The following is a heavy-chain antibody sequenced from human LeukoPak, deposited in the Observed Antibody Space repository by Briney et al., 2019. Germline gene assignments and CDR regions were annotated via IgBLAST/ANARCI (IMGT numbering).Heavy chain of an antibody. CDR3: ARDLHYYVAMAV. D-gene: IGHD3-10*02. CDR1: GFTFSSYA. V-gene: IGHV3-23*01. Sequence: HPGGSLRHSCAASGFTFSSYAMTWVRQAPGKGLEWVSSIGSDGKTHYSESVKGRFAISRDNSKSMLFLQLNSLRAEDTALYYCARDLHYYVAMAVWGQGTTVTVSS. CDR2: IGSDGKT. J-gene: IGHJ6*02.